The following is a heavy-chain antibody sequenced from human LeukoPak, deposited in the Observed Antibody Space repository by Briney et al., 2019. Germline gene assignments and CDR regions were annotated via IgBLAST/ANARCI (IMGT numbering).Heavy chain of an antibody. CDR1: GYTFTSYY. J-gene: IGHJ4*02. D-gene: IGHD6-13*01. V-gene: IGHV1-46*03. Sequence: ASVKVSCKASGYTFTSYYMHWVRQAPGQGLEWMGIINPSGGSTSYAQKFQGRVTMTRDTPTSTVYMELSSLRSEDTAVYYCARDGLRYSSSWYMGYWGQGTLVTVSS. CDR2: INPSGGST. CDR3: ARDGLRYSSSWYMGY.